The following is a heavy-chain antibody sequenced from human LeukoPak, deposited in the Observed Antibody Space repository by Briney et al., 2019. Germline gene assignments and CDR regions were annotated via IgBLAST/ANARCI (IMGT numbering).Heavy chain of an antibody. D-gene: IGHD6-19*01. CDR3: AKDPRYSSGWYVGGPNAFDI. CDR2: NTYDGSNK. Sequence: PGGSLRLSRAASGFTFSSYGMPWVRQAPGKGLEWVAVNTYDGSNKYYADSVKGRFTISRDNSKNTLYLQMNSLRAEDTAVYYCAKDPRYSSGWYVGGPNAFDIRGQGTMVTVPS. CDR1: GFTFSSYG. J-gene: IGHJ3*02. V-gene: IGHV3-30*18.